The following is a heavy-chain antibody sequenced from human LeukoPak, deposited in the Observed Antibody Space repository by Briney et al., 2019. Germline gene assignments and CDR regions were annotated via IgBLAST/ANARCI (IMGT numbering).Heavy chain of an antibody. J-gene: IGHJ4*02. CDR2: INWNGGST. V-gene: IGHV3-20*04. CDR3: ARDWFHAIDY. CDR1: GFTFDDYG. Sequence: RSGGSLRLSCAASGFTFDDYGMSWVRQAPGKGLEWVSGINWNGGSTGYADSVEGRFTISRDNAKNTLYLQMNSLRAEDTAVYYCARDWFHAIDYWGQGTLVTVSS. D-gene: IGHD2/OR15-2a*01.